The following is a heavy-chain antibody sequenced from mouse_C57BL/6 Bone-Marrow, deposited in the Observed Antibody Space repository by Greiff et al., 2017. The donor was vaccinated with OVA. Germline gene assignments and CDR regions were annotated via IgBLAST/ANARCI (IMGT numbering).Heavy chain of an antibody. J-gene: IGHJ1*03. Sequence: EVKVVESGPGLVKPSQTVFLTCTVTGISFTTGNYRWSWNRQFPGQKLEWIGYIYYSGTITYNPSPTSRTPITRDTPKNQFILEMNSLTAEDTSTYYCARDPHYYGSSYFDVWGTGTTVTVSS. CDR2: IYYSGTI. D-gene: IGHD1-1*01. CDR1: GISFTTGNYR. CDR3: ARDPHYYGSSYFDV. V-gene: IGHV3-5*01.